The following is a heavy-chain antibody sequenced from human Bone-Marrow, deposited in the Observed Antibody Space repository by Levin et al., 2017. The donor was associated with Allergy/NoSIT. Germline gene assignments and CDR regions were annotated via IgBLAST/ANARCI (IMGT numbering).Heavy chain of an antibody. CDR3: ARTEDYGSASYFEY. V-gene: IGHV4-30-4*01. CDR1: GASITSGDYY. D-gene: IGHD3-10*01. J-gene: IGHJ4*02. CDR2: INYSGNT. Sequence: SQTLSLTCTVSGASITSGDYYWSWIRRPPGKGLEWIGYINYSGNTYYNPSLKSRITLSADTSRNQFSLTLSSVTAGDTAVYYCARTEDYGSASYFEYWGLGTLVTVSS.